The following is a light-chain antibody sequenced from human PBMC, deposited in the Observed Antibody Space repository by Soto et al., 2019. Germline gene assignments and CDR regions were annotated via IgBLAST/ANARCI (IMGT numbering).Light chain of an antibody. J-gene: IGLJ1*01. CDR1: SSNIGSTYD. Sequence: QAVVTQPPSVSGAPGQRVTISCTGSSSNIGSTYDVQWYQQLPGTDPKLLIHGNTNRPSGVPDRFSGSKSGTSASLAITGLQADDEADYYCQSYDDSLSVHYVFGTGTKLTVL. V-gene: IGLV1-40*01. CDR2: GNT. CDR3: QSYDDSLSVHYV.